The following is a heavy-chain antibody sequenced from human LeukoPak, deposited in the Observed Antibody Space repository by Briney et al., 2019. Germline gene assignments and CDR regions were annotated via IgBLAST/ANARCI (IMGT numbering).Heavy chain of an antibody. J-gene: IGHJ4*02. D-gene: IGHD4-17*01. CDR1: GFTFSSYG. V-gene: IGHV3-30*03. Sequence: GGSLRLSCAASGFTFSSYGMHWVRQAPGKGLEWVAVISYDGSNKYYADSVKGRFTISRDNSKNTLYLQMSSLRAEDTAVYYCALSRGDYVSCFDYWGQGTLVTVSS. CDR2: ISYDGSNK. CDR3: ALSRGDYVSCFDY.